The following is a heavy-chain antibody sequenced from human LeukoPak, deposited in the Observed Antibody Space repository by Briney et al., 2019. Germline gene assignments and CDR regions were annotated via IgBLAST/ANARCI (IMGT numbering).Heavy chain of an antibody. J-gene: IGHJ4*02. Sequence: GESLKISCQGSGFTFTSYWIGWVRQMPGKGLEWMGIIYPGDSDTRYSLPFQGQVTISADKSISTAYLQWSSLRAADTAMYYCARSWVTGYGTVLDYWGQGTLVTVSS. D-gene: IGHD2-21*02. CDR1: GFTFTSYW. CDR3: ARSWVTGYGTVLDY. V-gene: IGHV5-51*01. CDR2: IYPGDSDT.